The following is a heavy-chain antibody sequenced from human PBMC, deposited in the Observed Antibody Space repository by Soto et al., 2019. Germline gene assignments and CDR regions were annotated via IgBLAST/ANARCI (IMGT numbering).Heavy chain of an antibody. Sequence: PSETLSLTCTVSGGSISSGGYYWSWIRQHPGKGLGWIGYSYYSGSTYYNPSLKSRVTISVDTSKNQFSLKLSSVTAANTPVYYCARETSYTAPLLGAPGWFDPWGQGTLVTLSS. CDR2: SYYSGST. CDR3: ARETSYTAPLLGAPGWFDP. D-gene: IGHD2-2*02. CDR1: GGSISSGGYY. J-gene: IGHJ5*02. V-gene: IGHV4-31*03.